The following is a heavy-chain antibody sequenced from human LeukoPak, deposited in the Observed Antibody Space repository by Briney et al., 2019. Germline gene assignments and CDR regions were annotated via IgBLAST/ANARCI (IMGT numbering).Heavy chain of an antibody. V-gene: IGHV1-2*02. J-gene: IGHJ4*02. D-gene: IGHD3-22*01. CDR1: GYTFTRYY. CDR2: INPNSGAT. CDR3: ARGAHYHDSSEGYDY. Sequence: ASVKVSCKASGYTFTRYYMHWVRQAPGQGREGMGWINPNSGATNYAQKFQGRVTMTRDTTISTAYMELSRLRSDDTAIYYCARGAHYHDSSEGYDYWGQGTLVTVSS.